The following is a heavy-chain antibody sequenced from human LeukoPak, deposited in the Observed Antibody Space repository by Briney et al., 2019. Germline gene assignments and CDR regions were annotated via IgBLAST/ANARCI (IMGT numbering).Heavy chain of an antibody. CDR2: ITSSSTI. CDR3: AREYSSSSGSVSDY. V-gene: IGHV3-48*02. CDR1: GFTFSSYN. D-gene: IGHD6-6*01. Sequence: GGSLRLSCAASGFTFSSYNMNWVRQAPGKGLEWVPYITSSSTIYYADSVKGRFTISRDNAKNSLYLQMNSLRDEDTAVYYCAREYSSSSGSVSDYWGQGTLVTVSS. J-gene: IGHJ4*02.